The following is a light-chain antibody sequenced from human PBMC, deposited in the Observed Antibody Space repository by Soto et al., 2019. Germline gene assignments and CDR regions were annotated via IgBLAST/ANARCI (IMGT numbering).Light chain of an antibody. CDR2: QDN. V-gene: IGLV3-1*01. Sequence: SYELTQPPSVSVSPGQTASISCSGDNLGERYACWYQQKPGQSPVLVMYQDNKRPSGIPERFSGSNSGNTATLTISGTQAMDEADYYCQAWDSRQGVVFGGGTKVTVL. CDR1: NLGERY. J-gene: IGLJ3*02. CDR3: QAWDSRQGVV.